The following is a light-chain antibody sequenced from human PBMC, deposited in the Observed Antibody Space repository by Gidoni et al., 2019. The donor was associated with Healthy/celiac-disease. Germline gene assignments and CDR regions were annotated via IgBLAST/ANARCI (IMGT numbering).Light chain of an antibody. CDR1: QSVSSSY. CDR2: GAS. Sequence: EIVLTQSPGTLSLSPGERATLSCRASQSVSSSYLAWYQKKPGQDPRLLIYGASSRATGIPDRFSGSGSGTDFTLTISRLEPEDFAVYYCQQYGSSQTFGQGTKVEIK. J-gene: IGKJ1*01. V-gene: IGKV3-20*01. CDR3: QQYGSSQT.